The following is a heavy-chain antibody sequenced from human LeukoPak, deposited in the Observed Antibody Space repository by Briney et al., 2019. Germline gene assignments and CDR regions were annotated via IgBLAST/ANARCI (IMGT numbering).Heavy chain of an antibody. CDR2: IYYSGST. CDR1: GGSISSSNYY. Sequence: SETLSLTCTVSGGSISSSNYYWGWLRQPPGKGLEWIGSIYYSGSTYYNPSLKSRVTMSVDTSKNQFSLRLVSVTAADTAVYYCARGVAAIMVFDPWGQGTLVTVSS. CDR3: ARGVAAIMVFDP. J-gene: IGHJ5*02. D-gene: IGHD5-12*01. V-gene: IGHV4-39*07.